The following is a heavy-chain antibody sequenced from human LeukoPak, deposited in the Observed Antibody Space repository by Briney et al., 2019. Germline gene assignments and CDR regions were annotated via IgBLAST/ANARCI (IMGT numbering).Heavy chain of an antibody. J-gene: IGHJ4*02. D-gene: IGHD2-2*01. CDR2: ISAYNGNT. Sequence: GASVKVSCKASGYTFTSYGISWVRQAPGQGLEWMGWISAYNGNTNYAQKLQGRVTMTTDTSTSTAYMELRSLRSDDTAVYYCARDIVVVPAAMLFDYWGQGTLVTVS. V-gene: IGHV1-18*04. CDR3: ARDIVVVPAAMLFDY. CDR1: GYTFTSYG.